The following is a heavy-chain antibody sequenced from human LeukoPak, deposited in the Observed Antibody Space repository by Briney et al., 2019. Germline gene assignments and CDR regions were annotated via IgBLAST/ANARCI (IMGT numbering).Heavy chain of an antibody. V-gene: IGHV1-2*02. J-gene: IGHJ4*02. Sequence: ASVKVSCKASGYTFTSYGISWVRQAPGHGLEWMGWINPNSGGTNYAQKFQGRVTMTRDTSISTAYMELSRLRSDDTAVYYCARDGGYCSSTSCPGDYWGQGTLVTVSS. D-gene: IGHD2-2*01. CDR2: INPNSGGT. CDR3: ARDGGYCSSTSCPGDY. CDR1: GYTFTSYG.